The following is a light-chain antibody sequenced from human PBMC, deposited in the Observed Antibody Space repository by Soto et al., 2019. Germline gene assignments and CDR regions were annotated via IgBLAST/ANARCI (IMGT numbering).Light chain of an antibody. CDR3: QHYKA. V-gene: IGKV1-5*03. J-gene: IGKJ2*01. CDR1: QSISNW. Sequence: DIQMTQSPSTLSASVGDRVTITCRASQSISNWLAWYQQKPGKAPKVLIYEASNLESGVPSRFSGSGSGTELTLTISSLQPDDFATYYCQHYKAFGQGTELEIK. CDR2: EAS.